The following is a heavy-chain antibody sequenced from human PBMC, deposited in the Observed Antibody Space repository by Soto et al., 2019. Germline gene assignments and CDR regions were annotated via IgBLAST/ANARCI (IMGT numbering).Heavy chain of an antibody. CDR1: GGTFSSYA. Sequence: GASVKVSCKASGGTFSSYAISWVRQAPGQGLEWMGGIIPIFGTANYAQKFQGRVTITADESTSTAYMELSSLRSEDTAVYYCAREGDCSSTSCHTDYYYYYGMDVWGQGTTVTVSS. D-gene: IGHD2-2*01. J-gene: IGHJ6*02. CDR3: AREGDCSSTSCHTDYYYYYGMDV. CDR2: IIPIFGTA. V-gene: IGHV1-69*13.